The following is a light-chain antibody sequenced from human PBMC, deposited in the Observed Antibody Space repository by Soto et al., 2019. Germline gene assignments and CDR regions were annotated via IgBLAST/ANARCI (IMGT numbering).Light chain of an antibody. CDR1: QSVSSN. V-gene: IGKV3-15*01. CDR3: QQYNNWRT. CDR2: GAS. Sequence: EIAMTQSPATRSVSTGERATLSCRASQSVSSNLAWYQQKPGQAPRLLIYGASTRATGIPARFSGSGSGTEFTLTISSLQSEDFAVYYCQQYNNWRTFGQGTKVDIK. J-gene: IGKJ1*01.